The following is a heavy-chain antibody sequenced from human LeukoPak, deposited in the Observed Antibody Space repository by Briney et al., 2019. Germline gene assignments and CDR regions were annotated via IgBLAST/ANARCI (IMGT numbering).Heavy chain of an antibody. V-gene: IGHV3-30-3*01. CDR3: ARSLGYYDSSGIRGDY. CDR2: ISSDGSNK. J-gene: IGHJ4*02. CDR1: GFTSSSYA. D-gene: IGHD3-22*01. Sequence: GMSMRLSSAASGFTSSSYAIHWVRQAPGKGLEWVAVISSDGSNKYYADSVKGRFTISRDNSKNTLYLQMNSLRAEDTAVYYCARSLGYYDSSGIRGDYWGQGTLVTVSS.